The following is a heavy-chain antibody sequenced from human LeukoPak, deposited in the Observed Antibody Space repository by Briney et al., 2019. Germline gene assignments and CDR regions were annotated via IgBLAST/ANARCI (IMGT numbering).Heavy chain of an antibody. CDR2: ISAYNGNT. CDR1: GYTLTSYG. CDR3: ARDPIGAGGDY. D-gene: IGHD1-26*01. V-gene: IGHV1-18*01. J-gene: IGHJ4*02. Sequence: GSLKGSWKASGYTLTSYGISWVRQAPGQGLEWMGWISAYNGNTNYAQKLQGRVTMTTDTSTSTAHMELRSLRSDDTAVYYCARDPIGAGGDYWGQGTLVTVSS.